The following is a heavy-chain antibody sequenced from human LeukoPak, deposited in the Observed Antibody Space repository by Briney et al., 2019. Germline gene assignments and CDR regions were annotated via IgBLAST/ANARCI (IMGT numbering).Heavy chain of an antibody. Sequence: PSETLSLTCTVSGGSISRGDYYWSWIRQPPGKGLEWIGYIYYSGSTYYNPSLKSRVTISVDTSTNQFSLKLISVTAADTAVYYCARDSRRHDAFDIWGQGTMVTVSS. CDR1: GGSISRGDYY. CDR3: ARDSRRHDAFDI. D-gene: IGHD2/OR15-2a*01. V-gene: IGHV4-30-4*08. J-gene: IGHJ3*02. CDR2: IYYSGST.